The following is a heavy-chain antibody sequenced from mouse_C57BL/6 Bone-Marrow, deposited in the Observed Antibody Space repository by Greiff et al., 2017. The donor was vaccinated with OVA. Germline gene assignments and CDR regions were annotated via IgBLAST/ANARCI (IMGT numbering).Heavy chain of an antibody. J-gene: IGHJ3*01. CDR3: ERGDYDYDAWFAY. CDR2: INPYNGGT. D-gene: IGHD2-4*01. Sequence: VQLKESGPVLVKPGASVKMSCKASGYTFTDYYMNWVKQSHGKSLEWIGVINPYNGGTSYNQKFKGKATLTVDKSSSTAYMELNSLTSEDSAVYYCERGDYDYDAWFAYWGQGTLVTVSA. V-gene: IGHV1-19*01. CDR1: GYTFTDYY.